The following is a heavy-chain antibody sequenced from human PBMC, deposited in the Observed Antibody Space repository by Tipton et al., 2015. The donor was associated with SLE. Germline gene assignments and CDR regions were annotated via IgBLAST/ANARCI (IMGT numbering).Heavy chain of an antibody. CDR2: IFYNGRT. J-gene: IGHJ4*02. Sequence: TLSLTCTVSGGSVSSGSHYWSWIRKPPGKGLEWIGYIFYNGRTNYNPSLKSRISISIDTSKNQFSLNLSSVTAADTAIYYCARDGSFAWGLDYWGQGTVVTVSS. CDR3: ARDGSFAWGLDY. CDR1: GGSVSSGSHY. V-gene: IGHV4-61*01. D-gene: IGHD7-27*01.